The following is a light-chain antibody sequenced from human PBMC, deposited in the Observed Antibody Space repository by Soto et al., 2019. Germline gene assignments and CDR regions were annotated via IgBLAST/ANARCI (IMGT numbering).Light chain of an antibody. V-gene: IGLV2-14*01. CDR3: SSYTSSSIVV. CDR1: SRDVGGYNY. CDR2: DVS. J-gene: IGLJ2*01. Sequence: QSALTQPASVSGSPVQSITISCTGTSRDVGGYNYVSWYQQHPGKAPKLMIYDVSNRPSGVSNRFSGSKSGNTASLSISGLQAEDEADYYCSSYTSSSIVVFGGGTKVTVL.